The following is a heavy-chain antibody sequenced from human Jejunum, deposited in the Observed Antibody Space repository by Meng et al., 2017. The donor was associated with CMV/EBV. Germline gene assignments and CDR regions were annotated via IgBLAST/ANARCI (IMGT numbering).Heavy chain of an antibody. CDR2: SSTSNGNT. CDR1: GYTFTTYG. V-gene: IGHV1-18*01. Sequence: QVPLLQSGPEVKKPGASVKVSCKTSGYTFTTYGISWVRQAPGQGLEWVGWSSTSNGNTHYAQKVQDRVTMTTDTSTSTAYMELRSLTSDDTAVYYCVRDFWSDFYAYWGQGTLVTVSS. J-gene: IGHJ4*02. CDR3: VRDFWSDFYAY. D-gene: IGHD3-3*01.